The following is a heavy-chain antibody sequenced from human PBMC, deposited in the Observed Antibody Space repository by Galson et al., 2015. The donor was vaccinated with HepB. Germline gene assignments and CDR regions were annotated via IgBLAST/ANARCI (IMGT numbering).Heavy chain of an antibody. CDR1: GGSISSYY. J-gene: IGHJ4*02. CDR3: ARGGLKGSWYGGFFDY. Sequence: SETLSLTCTVSGGSISSYYWNWIRQPPGKGLEWIGYISYSGRTNYNPSLKSRVTISVDTSKNQFSLKLSSVTAADTAVYYCARGGLKGSWYGGFFDYWGQGTPVTVSS. CDR2: ISYSGRT. V-gene: IGHV4-59*01. D-gene: IGHD6-13*01.